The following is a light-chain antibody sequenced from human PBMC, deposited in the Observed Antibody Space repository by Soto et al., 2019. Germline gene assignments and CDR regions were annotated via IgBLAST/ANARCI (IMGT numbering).Light chain of an antibody. Sequence: QSALTQPRSVSGSPGQSVTISCTGTSSDVGGYNYVSWYQQHPSRAPKPMIYDVTKRPSGVPDRFSGSKSGNTASLTISGLQAEDEADYYCCSYAGSYTLYVFGTGTKLTVL. CDR3: CSYAGSYTLYV. CDR1: SSDVGGYNY. J-gene: IGLJ1*01. V-gene: IGLV2-11*01. CDR2: DVT.